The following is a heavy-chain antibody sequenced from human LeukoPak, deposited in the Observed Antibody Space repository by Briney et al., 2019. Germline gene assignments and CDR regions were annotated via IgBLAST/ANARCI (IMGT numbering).Heavy chain of an antibody. CDR3: ARVGATDALGFDY. D-gene: IGHD1-26*01. CDR2: INPNSGGT. V-gene: IGHV1-2*04. CDR1: GYTFTGYY. Sequence: ASVKVSCKGSGYTFTGYYMHWVRQAPGQGLEWMGWINPNSGGTNYAQKFQGWVTMTRDTSISTAYMELSRLRSDDTAVYYCARVGATDALGFDYWGQGTLVTVSS. J-gene: IGHJ4*02.